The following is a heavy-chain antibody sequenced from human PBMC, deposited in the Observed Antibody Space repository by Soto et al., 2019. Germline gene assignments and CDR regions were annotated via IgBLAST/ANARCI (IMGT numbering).Heavy chain of an antibody. CDR2: ISTNSGHT. D-gene: IGHD5-12*01. CDR1: GYTFTNYG. V-gene: IGHV1-18*04. J-gene: IGHJ4*02. Sequence: ASVKVSCKASGYTFTNYGISWVRQAPGQGLEWMGWISTNSGHTDYAQNLRGRVTMTTDTSTTTAYMELRSLRSDDTAVYYCARGRGYSGYDLFDYWGQGTLVTVSS. CDR3: ARGRGYSGYDLFDY.